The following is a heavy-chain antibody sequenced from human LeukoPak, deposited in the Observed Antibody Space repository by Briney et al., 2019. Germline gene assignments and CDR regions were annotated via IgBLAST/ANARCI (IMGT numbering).Heavy chain of an antibody. J-gene: IGHJ4*02. CDR1: AYTFTSYY. D-gene: IGHD5-18*01. V-gene: IGHV1-46*01. Sequence: GASVKVSCKASAYTFTSYYIHWVRQAPGQGLEWMGIINPGGGSPSYAQKFQGRVTLTKDTSTSTVSMELSSLRAEDTAVYYCARDLATAMGNDYWGQGTLVTVSS. CDR2: INPGGGSP. CDR3: ARDLATAMGNDY.